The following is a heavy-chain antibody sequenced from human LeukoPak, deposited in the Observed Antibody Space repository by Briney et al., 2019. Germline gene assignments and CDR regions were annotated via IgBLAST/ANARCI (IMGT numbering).Heavy chain of an antibody. Sequence: PSETLSLTCAVYGGSFSGYYWSWIRQPPGKGLEWIGETNHSGSTNYNPSLKSRVTISVDTSKNQFSLKLSSVTAADTAVYYCARGRRGGPFDYWGQGTLVTVSS. CDR2: TNHSGST. V-gene: IGHV4-34*01. D-gene: IGHD2-15*01. CDR1: GGSFSGYY. J-gene: IGHJ4*02. CDR3: ARGRRGGPFDY.